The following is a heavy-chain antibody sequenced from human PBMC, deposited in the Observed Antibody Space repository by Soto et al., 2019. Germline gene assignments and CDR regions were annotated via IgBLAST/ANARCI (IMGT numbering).Heavy chain of an antibody. D-gene: IGHD3-10*01. CDR2: SNDSGKI. CDR3: ARGLILWFGELSRRGGYYYYVDV. V-gene: IGHV4-34*01. J-gene: IGHJ6*03. CDR1: GGSFSGYQ. Sequence: QVQLQQWGAGLLKPSETLSLTCAVYGGSFSGYQWSWIRQTPGKGLDWIGESNDSGKITYNPSLRNRVTILVDTAKKQISLKLSSVTAADTAVYFCARGLILWFGELSRRGGYYYYVDVWGKGTTVTVSS.